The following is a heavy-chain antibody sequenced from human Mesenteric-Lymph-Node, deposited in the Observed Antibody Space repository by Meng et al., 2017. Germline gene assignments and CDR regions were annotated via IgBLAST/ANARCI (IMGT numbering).Heavy chain of an antibody. CDR2: MNPNSGNT. J-gene: IGHJ4*02. CDR1: GYTFTSYD. V-gene: IGHV1-8*01. Sequence: SVKVSCKASGYTFTSYDINWVRQATGQGLEWMGWMNPNSGNTGYAQKFQGRVTMTRNTSISTGSIELRRLRSEDTAVYYCARGIRTWGWWGQGTLVTVSS. D-gene: IGHD3-3*02. CDR3: ARGIRTWGW.